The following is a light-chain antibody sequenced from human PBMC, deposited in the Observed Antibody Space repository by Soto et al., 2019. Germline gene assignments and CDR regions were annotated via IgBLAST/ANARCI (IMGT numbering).Light chain of an antibody. CDR3: SSYTSSNTLI. Sequence: QSVLTQPPSASGSPGQSVTISCTGSSSDFGGYNYVSWYQQYPGKAPKVMIYEVTNRPSGASNRFSGSKSGNTASLTISGLQAEDEADYYCSSYTSSNTLIFGGGTKLTVL. CDR1: SSDFGGYNY. CDR2: EVT. V-gene: IGLV2-14*01. J-gene: IGLJ2*01.